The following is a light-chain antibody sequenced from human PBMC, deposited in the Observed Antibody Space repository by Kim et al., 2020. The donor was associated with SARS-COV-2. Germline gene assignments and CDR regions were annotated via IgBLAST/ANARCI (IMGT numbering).Light chain of an antibody. CDR2: AAS. CDR1: QGISNY. CDR3: QKYDGAPWT. V-gene: IGKV1-27*01. Sequence: ASVGDRVTITCRASQGISNYVAWYQQQPGKPPKLLIYAASALQSGVPSRFSGSGSGTDFTLTISSLQPEDVAIYYCQKYDGAPWTFGQGTKVEIK. J-gene: IGKJ1*01.